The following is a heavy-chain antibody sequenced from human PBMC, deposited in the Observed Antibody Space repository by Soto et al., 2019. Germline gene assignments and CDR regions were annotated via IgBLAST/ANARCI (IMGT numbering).Heavy chain of an antibody. V-gene: IGHV4-59*01. CDR1: GGSMSRYS. CDR2: MYYSGTT. J-gene: IGHJ4*02. Sequence: SETLYLTRTIYGGSMSRYSCHWLRQPPGKGLEWIAYMYYSGTTDYNPSLKSRVSMSFDSSTNQFSLRLSSVTAADPAVYFCATGTTIPTDFWGRGILVTVSS. CDR3: ATGTTIPTDF. D-gene: IGHD3-9*01.